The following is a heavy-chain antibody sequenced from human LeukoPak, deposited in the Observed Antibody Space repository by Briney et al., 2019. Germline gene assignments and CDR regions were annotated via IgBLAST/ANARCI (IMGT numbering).Heavy chain of an antibody. V-gene: IGHV4-4*09. CDR1: GGSISSYY. CDR3: ARVPFPYYYYMDV. Sequence: PSETLSLTRTVSGGSISSYYWSWIRQPPGKGLEWIGYIYTSGSTNYNPSLKSRVTISVDTSKNQFSLKLSSVTAADTAVYYCARVPFPYYYYMDVWGKGTTVTVSS. D-gene: IGHD2-2*01. J-gene: IGHJ6*03. CDR2: IYTSGST.